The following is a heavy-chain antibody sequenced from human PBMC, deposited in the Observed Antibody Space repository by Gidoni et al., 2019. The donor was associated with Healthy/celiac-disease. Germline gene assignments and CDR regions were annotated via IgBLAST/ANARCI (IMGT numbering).Heavy chain of an antibody. CDR1: GGSFSGYY. V-gene: IGHV4-34*01. J-gene: IGHJ4*02. CDR3: ARGRGYGGNSGDY. D-gene: IGHD4-17*01. CDR2: INHSGST. Sequence: QVQLQQCGAGLLKPSETLSLTCAVYGGSFSGYYWSWIRQPPGKGLEWIGEINHSGSTNYNPSLKSRVTISVDTSKNQFSLKLSSVTAADTAVYYCARGRGYGGNSGDYWGQGTLVTVSS.